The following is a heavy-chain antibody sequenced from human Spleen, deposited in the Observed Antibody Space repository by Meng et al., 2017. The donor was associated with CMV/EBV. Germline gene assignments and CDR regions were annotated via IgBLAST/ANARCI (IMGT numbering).Heavy chain of an antibody. Sequence: GESLKISCAASGFTFSDYAMNWVRQAPGKGLEWVANIKQDGSEKYYVDSVKGRFTISRDNAKNSLNLQMDSLRAEDTAVYYCAKDFTIFGVVPHFDYWGQGTLVTVSS. CDR3: AKDFTIFGVVPHFDY. CDR2: IKQDGSEK. J-gene: IGHJ4*02. CDR1: GFTFSDYA. D-gene: IGHD3-3*01. V-gene: IGHV3-7*01.